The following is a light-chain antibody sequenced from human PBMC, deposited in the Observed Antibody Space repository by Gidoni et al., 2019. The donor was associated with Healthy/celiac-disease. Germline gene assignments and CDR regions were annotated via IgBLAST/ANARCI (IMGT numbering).Light chain of an antibody. V-gene: IGLV1-40*01. J-gene: IGLJ2*01. CDR1: SSNIGAGSA. CDR2: DNF. Sequence: QSVLTQPPSVSGAPGQRVTISCTGSSSNIGAGSAVHWYQQLPGTAPKLLIYDNFNRPSGVPDRFSGSKSGTSASLAITGLQAEDEADYYCQSYDSSLSGSVVFGGGTKLTVL. CDR3: QSYDSSLSGSVV.